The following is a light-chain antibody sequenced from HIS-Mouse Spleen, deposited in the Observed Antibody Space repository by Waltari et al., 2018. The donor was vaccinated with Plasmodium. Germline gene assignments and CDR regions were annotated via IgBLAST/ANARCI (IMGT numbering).Light chain of an antibody. Sequence: DIQMTQSPSSLSASVGDRVTITCRASQSISNYLNWYQQKPGKAPKLLIYAASSLQSGGPSRFSGSGSGTDFTLTISSLQPEDFATYYCQQSYSTWTFGQGTKVEIK. J-gene: IGKJ1*01. CDR3: QQSYSTWT. CDR2: AAS. V-gene: IGKV1-39*01. CDR1: QSISNY.